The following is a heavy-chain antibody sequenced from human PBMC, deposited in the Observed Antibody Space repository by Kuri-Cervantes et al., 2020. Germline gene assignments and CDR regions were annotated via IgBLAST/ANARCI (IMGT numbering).Heavy chain of an antibody. CDR3: ARDPPGGWTDY. D-gene: IGHD6-19*01. V-gene: IGHV3-33*01. J-gene: IGHJ4*02. CDR2: KWYDGSNK. Sequence: VGSLRLSCAASGFTFSSYGMHWVRQAPGKGLEWVAVKWYDGSNKYYADSVKGRFTISRDNSKNTLYLQMNSLRAEDTAVYYCARDPPGGWTDYWGQGTLVTVSS. CDR1: GFTFSSYG.